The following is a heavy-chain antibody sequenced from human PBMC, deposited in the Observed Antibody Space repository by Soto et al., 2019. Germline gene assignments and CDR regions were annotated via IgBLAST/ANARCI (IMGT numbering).Heavy chain of an antibody. D-gene: IGHD2-15*01. J-gene: IGHJ4*02. Sequence: GGSLRLSCAASGFTFSSYAMSWVRQAPGKGLEWVSAISGSGGSTYYADSVKGRFTISRDNSKNTLYLQMNSLRAEDTAVYYCAKDMSGDIVVVVGGYFDYWGQGTLVTVSS. CDR1: GFTFSSYA. CDR2: ISGSGGST. CDR3: AKDMSGDIVVVVGGYFDY. V-gene: IGHV3-23*01.